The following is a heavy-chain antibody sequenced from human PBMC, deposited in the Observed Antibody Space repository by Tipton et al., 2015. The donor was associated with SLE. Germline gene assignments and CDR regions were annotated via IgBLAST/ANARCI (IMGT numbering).Heavy chain of an antibody. J-gene: IGHJ4*02. V-gene: IGHV4-61*01. Sequence: TLSLTCTVSGGSISSSSYYWSWIRQPPGKGLEWIGYIYYSGNTNYNPSLKSRVTISVDTSTNQFSLKLSSVTAADTAVYYCARGDTGDDYFDNWGQGTLVTVSS. CDR2: IYYSGNT. D-gene: IGHD7-27*01. CDR3: ARGDTGDDYFDN. CDR1: GGSISSSSYY.